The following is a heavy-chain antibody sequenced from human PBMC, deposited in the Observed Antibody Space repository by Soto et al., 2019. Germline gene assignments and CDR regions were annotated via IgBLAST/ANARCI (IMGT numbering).Heavy chain of an antibody. V-gene: IGHV3-30-3*01. Sequence: QVQLVESGGGVVQPGRSLRLSCAASGFTFSSYAMHWVRQAPGKGLEWVTVISYDGSNKYYADSVKGRFTISRDNSKNTLYLLMNSLRAEDTAVYYCARGPEWLSDYWGQGTLVTVSS. CDR3: ARGPEWLSDY. D-gene: IGHD3-3*01. CDR1: GFTFSSYA. J-gene: IGHJ4*02. CDR2: ISYDGSNK.